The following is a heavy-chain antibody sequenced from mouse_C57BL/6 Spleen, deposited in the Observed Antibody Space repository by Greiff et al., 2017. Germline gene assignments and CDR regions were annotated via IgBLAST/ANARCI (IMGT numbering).Heavy chain of an antibody. J-gene: IGHJ2*01. CDR1: GFTFSDYG. CDR3: ARDLDWDY. D-gene: IGHD4-1*01. CDR2: IDSGSSTI. V-gene: IGHV5-17*01. Sequence: EVKLVESGGGLVKPGGSLKLSCAASGFTFSDYGMHWVRQAPEKGLEWVAYIDSGSSTIYYADTVKGRFTIARDNAKNTLFLQMTSLRSEDTSMYYCARDLDWDYWGQGTTLTVSS.